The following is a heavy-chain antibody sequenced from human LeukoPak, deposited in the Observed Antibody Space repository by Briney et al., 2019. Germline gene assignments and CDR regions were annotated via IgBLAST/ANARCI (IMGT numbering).Heavy chain of an antibody. CDR1: GDSDSTNGVA. CDR2: TYYRSKWYN. J-gene: IGHJ3*02. V-gene: IGHV6-1*01. Sequence: SQTLSLTCGISGDSDSTNGVAWNWIRQSPSRGLEWLGRTYYRSKWYNDYAVSVKSRITINPDTSRNQFSLQLNSVTPEDTAVYYCARGRSSAFDTWGQGTVVTVSS. CDR3: ARGRSSAFDT.